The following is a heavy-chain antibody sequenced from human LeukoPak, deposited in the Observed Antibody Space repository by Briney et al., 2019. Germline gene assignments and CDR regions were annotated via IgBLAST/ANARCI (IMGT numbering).Heavy chain of an antibody. D-gene: IGHD3-10*01. J-gene: IGHJ6*02. CDR2: IDPSDSYT. Sequence: GESLRISCKGSGYSFTSYWISWVRQMPGKGLEWMGRIDPSDSYTNYSPSFQGHVTISADKSISTAYLQWSSLKASDTAMYYCARQPPVLLWFGRKQYGMDVWGQGTTVTVSS. V-gene: IGHV5-10-1*01. CDR1: GYSFTSYW. CDR3: ARQPPVLLWFGRKQYGMDV.